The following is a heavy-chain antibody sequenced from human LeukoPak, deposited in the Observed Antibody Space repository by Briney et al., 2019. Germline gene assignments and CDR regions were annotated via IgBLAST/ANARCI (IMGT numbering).Heavy chain of an antibody. V-gene: IGHV3-23*01. Sequence: PGGSLRLSCAASGFTFSSYAMSWVRQAPGKGLEWVSAISGSGGSTYYADSVKGRFTISRDNSKNTLYLQMNSLRAEDTAVYYCAREGAGGRNYYYGMDVWGQGTTVTVSS. D-gene: IGHD2-15*01. CDR3: AREGAGGRNYYYGMDV. CDR1: GFTFSSYA. CDR2: ISGSGGST. J-gene: IGHJ6*02.